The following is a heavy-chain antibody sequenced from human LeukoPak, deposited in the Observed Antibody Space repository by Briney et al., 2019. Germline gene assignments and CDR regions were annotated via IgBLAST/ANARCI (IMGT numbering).Heavy chain of an antibody. J-gene: IGHJ4*02. CDR3: ARARAITFGGVIVNKQPRGGVDFDY. V-gene: IGHV1-46*02. CDR1: GYTFNSYY. D-gene: IGHD3-16*02. Sequence: GASVKVSCKASGYTFNSYYMHWVRQAPGPGLEWMGIINPSGGSTSYAQKFQGRVTMTRDMSTSTVYMELSSLRSEDTAVYYCARARAITFGGVIVNKQPRGGVDFDYWGQGTLVTVSS. CDR2: INPSGGST.